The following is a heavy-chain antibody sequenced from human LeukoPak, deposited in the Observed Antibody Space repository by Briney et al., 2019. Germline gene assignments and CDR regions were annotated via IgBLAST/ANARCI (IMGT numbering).Heavy chain of an antibody. V-gene: IGHV5-51*01. CDR3: ARHDYGDQYSVAPFDY. D-gene: IGHD4-17*01. Sequence: GESLKISCKGSGCSFTSYWIGWVRQMPGKGLEWMGIIYPGDSDTRYSPSFQGQVTISADKSISTAYLQWSSLKASDTAMYYCARHDYGDQYSVAPFDYWGQGTLVTVSS. CDR1: GCSFTSYW. J-gene: IGHJ4*02. CDR2: IYPGDSDT.